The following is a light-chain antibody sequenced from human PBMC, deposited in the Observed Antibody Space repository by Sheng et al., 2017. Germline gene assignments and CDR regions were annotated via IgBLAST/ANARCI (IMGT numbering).Light chain of an antibody. J-gene: IGKJ2*01. CDR2: GAD. Sequence: DIQMTQSPSSVSASVGDTVTITCRASQGVSVWLAWYQQKPGQPPKLLVSGADTLNSGVPSRFSGRGFGTDFTLTISSLQPEDFATYYCQQANSFPYTFGQGTKVEIK. CDR1: QGVSVW. CDR3: QQANSFPYT. V-gene: IGKV1-12*01.